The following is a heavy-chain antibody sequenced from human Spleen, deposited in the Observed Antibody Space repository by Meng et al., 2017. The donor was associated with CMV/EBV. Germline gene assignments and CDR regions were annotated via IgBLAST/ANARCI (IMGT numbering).Heavy chain of an antibody. CDR2: ISFDGTNK. Sequence: CAASGFTFTNYALHWVRQAPGKGLEWVTIISFDGTNKYYADSVRGRFTISRDNSKNTVYLQMNSLRPEDTGVYYCARVDNGYDLPFDFWGQGILVTV. CDR1: GFTFTNYA. J-gene: IGHJ4*02. V-gene: IGHV3-30*01. CDR3: ARVDNGYDLPFDF. D-gene: IGHD5-12*01.